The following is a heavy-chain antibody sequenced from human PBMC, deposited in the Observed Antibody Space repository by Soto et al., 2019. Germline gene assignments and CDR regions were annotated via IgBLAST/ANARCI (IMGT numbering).Heavy chain of an antibody. CDR2: IHTDGNT. CDR3: AKDLTYRGYSYGPFDY. Sequence: PGGSLRPSCAASGFTLSSKHISWVRPAPGEGLEWVSLIHTDGNTYYADSVKGRFTISRDNSKNTLYLQMNSLRAEDTAVYYCAKDLTYRGYSYGPFDYWGQGTLVTVSS. J-gene: IGHJ4*02. CDR1: GFTLSSKH. V-gene: IGHV3-66*01. D-gene: IGHD5-18*01.